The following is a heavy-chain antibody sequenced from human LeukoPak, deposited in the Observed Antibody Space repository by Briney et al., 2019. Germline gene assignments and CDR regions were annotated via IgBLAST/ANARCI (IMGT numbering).Heavy chain of an antibody. CDR2: ISSSSSYI. Sequence: PGGSLRLSCAASGFTFSSYSMNWVRQAPGKGLEWVSSISSSSSYIYYADSVKGRFTISRDNAKNSLYLQMNSLRAEDTAVYYCAKEPLEDDFWSGYSLEKGPHDAFDIWGQGTMVTVSS. J-gene: IGHJ3*02. CDR3: AKEPLEDDFWSGYSLEKGPHDAFDI. V-gene: IGHV3-21*01. D-gene: IGHD3-3*01. CDR1: GFTFSSYS.